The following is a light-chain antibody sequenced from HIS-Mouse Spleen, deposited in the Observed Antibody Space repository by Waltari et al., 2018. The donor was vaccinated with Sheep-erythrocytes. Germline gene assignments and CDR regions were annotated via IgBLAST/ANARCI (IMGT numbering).Light chain of an antibody. J-gene: IGKJ2*02. CDR1: QSVSSN. V-gene: IGKV3-15*01. Sequence: IVMKQSPATLSVSPGARATLSCSASQSVSSNLAWYQQKPGQAPRLLIYGASTRATGIPARFSGSGSGTEFTLTISSMQSEDFAVYYCQQYNNWPPGTFGQGTKREIK. CDR2: GAS. CDR3: QQYNNWPPGT.